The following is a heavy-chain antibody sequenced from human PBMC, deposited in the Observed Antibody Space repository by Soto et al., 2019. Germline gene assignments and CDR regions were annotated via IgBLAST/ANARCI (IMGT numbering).Heavy chain of an antibody. CDR2: INAGNGNT. V-gene: IGHV1-3*05. J-gene: IGHJ4*02. CDR3: ARAWVVVTAPDY. Sequence: QVQLVQSGAEEKKPGASVKVSCKASGYTFTSYAMHWVRQAPGRRLEWMGWINAGNGNTKYSQKFQGRVTITRDTSASPAYMELSSLRSEDTAVYYCARAWVVVTAPDYWGQGTLVTVSS. D-gene: IGHD2-21*02. CDR1: GYTFTSYA.